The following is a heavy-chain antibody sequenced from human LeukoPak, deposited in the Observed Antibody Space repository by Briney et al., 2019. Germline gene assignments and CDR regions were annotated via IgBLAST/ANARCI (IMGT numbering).Heavy chain of an antibody. CDR3: AKDVGDGYKWDAFDI. CDR2: ISGSGGST. Sequence: GGSLRLSCAASGFTSSSYAMSWVRQAPGKGLEWVSAISGSGGSTYYADSVKGRFTISRDNSKNTLYLQMNSLRAEDTAVYCCAKDVGDGYKWDAFDIWGQGAMVTVSS. V-gene: IGHV3-23*01. D-gene: IGHD5-24*01. J-gene: IGHJ3*02. CDR1: GFTSSSYA.